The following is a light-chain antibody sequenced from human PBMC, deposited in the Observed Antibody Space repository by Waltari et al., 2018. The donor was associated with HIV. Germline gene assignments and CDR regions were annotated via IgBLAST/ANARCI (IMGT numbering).Light chain of an antibody. Sequence: EIVMTQSPATLSVSPGERATLSCRASQSLSSNLAWYQQKPGQAPRLLIYDASTRATGIPARFSGSGSVTEFTLTISSLQSEDFALYYCQQYDNGYTFGQGTKLEIK. J-gene: IGKJ2*01. CDR2: DAS. CDR3: QQYDNGYT. V-gene: IGKV3-15*01. CDR1: QSLSSN.